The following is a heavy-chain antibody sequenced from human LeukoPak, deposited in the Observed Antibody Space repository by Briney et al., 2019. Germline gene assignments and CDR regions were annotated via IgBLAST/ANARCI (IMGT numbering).Heavy chain of an antibody. D-gene: IGHD5-24*01. V-gene: IGHV3-33*01. CDR1: GFTFSSCG. J-gene: IGHJ4*02. CDR3: ARPSPPGDGYNPPDY. CDR2: IWYDGSNK. Sequence: GRSLRLSCVASGFTFSSCGMHWVRQAPGKGLEWVALIWYDGSNKYYADSVKGRFTISRDKSKNTVFLQMNNLRTEDTAVYFCARPSPPGDGYNPPDYWGQGTLVTVSS.